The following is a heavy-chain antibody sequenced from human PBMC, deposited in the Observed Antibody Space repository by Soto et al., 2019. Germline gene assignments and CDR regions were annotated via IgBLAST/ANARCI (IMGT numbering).Heavy chain of an antibody. D-gene: IGHD3-16*01. CDR3: ARVIKDYYYMDV. V-gene: IGHV4-59*01. J-gene: IGHJ6*03. CDR1: GGSISSYY. CDR2: IYYSGST. Sequence: QVQLQESGPGLVKPWETLSLTCTVSGGSISSYYWSWIRQPPGKGLEWIGYIYYSGSTNYNPSLKSRVTISVDTSKNQFSLKLSSVTAADTAVYYCARVIKDYYYMDVWGKGTTVTVSS.